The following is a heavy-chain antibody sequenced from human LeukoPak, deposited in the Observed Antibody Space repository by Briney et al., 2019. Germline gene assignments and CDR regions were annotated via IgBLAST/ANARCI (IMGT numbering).Heavy chain of an antibody. J-gene: IGHJ4*02. V-gene: IGHV4-59*08. Sequence: SETLSLTCTVSGGSISSYYWSWIRQPPGKGLEWIGCIYYSGYTNYKSSLKSRVTISVDTSKNQFSLKLSSVTAADTAVYYCATTLTAYCSGGSCGGDFDYWGQGTLVTVSS. CDR3: ATTLTAYCSGGSCGGDFDY. CDR2: IYYSGYT. D-gene: IGHD2-15*01. CDR1: GGSISSYY.